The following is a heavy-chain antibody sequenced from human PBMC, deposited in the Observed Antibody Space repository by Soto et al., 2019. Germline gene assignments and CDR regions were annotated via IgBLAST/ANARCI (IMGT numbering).Heavy chain of an antibody. CDR3: ARGPYYYGMDV. V-gene: IGHV3-74*01. J-gene: IGHJ6*02. Sequence: GSLRLSCAASGFTFSSYWMHWVRQAPGKGLVWVSRINSDGSSTSYADSVKGRFTISRDNAKNTLYLQMNSLRAEDTAVYYCARGPYYYGMDVWGQGTTVTVSS. CDR1: GFTFSSYW. CDR2: INSDGSST.